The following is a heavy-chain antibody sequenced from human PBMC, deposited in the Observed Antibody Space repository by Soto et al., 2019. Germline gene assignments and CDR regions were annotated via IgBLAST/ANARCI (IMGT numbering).Heavy chain of an antibody. Sequence: QVQLQESGPGLVKPSETLSLTCTVSGDFVSSASYFWSWIRQPPGKEMEFIAYVYYTGTTKYSPSLKSRASISLDTSKNQFSLNLSSVTTADTAIYYCATMRFGQVPYWFDPWGQGILVTVS. CDR2: VYYTGTT. V-gene: IGHV4-61*01. D-gene: IGHD3-16*01. J-gene: IGHJ5*02. CDR1: GDFVSSASYF. CDR3: ATMRFGQVPYWFDP.